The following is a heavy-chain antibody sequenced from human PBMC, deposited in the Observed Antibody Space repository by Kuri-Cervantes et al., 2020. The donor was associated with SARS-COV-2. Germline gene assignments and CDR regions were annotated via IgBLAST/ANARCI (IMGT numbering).Heavy chain of an antibody. CDR1: GYTFTSYD. D-gene: IGHD3-3*01. Sequence: ASVKVSCKASGYTFTSYDINWVRQATGQGLEWMGWMNPNSGNTGYAQKFQGRVTMARNTSVSTAYMALSILRSEDTAVYYCARRFGTPIFVVVRPTNWFDPWGQGTLVTVSS. J-gene: IGHJ5*02. CDR2: MNPNSGNT. V-gene: IGHV1-8*02. CDR3: ARRFGTPIFVVVRPTNWFDP.